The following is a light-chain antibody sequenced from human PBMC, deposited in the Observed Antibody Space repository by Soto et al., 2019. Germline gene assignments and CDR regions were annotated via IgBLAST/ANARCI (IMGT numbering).Light chain of an antibody. CDR1: QSVLYSSNNKNY. V-gene: IGKV4-1*01. CDR2: WAS. Sequence: DIVMTQSPDSLAVSLGERATINCKSSQSVLYSSNNKNYLAWYQQKPGHPPKLLIYWASTRESGFPDRFSGSGSGTDFTRTISSLQAGDVAVYYCQQYYSTPLTFGPGTKVDIK. CDR3: QQYYSTPLT. J-gene: IGKJ3*01.